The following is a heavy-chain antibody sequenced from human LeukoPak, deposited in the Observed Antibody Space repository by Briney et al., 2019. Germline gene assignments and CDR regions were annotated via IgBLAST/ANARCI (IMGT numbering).Heavy chain of an antibody. Sequence: ASVKVSCKASGYTFTSYGISWVRQAPGQGLEWMGWISAYNGNTNYAQKLQGRVTMTTDTPTSTAYMELRSLRSDDTAVYYCARVYCSSTSCLSFDYWGQGTLVTVSS. CDR3: ARVYCSSTSCLSFDY. V-gene: IGHV1-18*04. J-gene: IGHJ4*02. CDR1: GYTFTSYG. D-gene: IGHD2-2*01. CDR2: ISAYNGNT.